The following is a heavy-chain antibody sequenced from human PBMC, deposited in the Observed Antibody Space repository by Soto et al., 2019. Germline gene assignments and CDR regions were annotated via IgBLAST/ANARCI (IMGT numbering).Heavy chain of an antibody. CDR3: ARVYYDILTGYYDYFDY. V-gene: IGHV1-3*01. D-gene: IGHD3-9*01. CDR1: GYTFTSYA. Sequence: ASVKVSCKASGYTFTSYAMHWVRQAPGQRLEWMGWINAGSGNTKYSQKFQGRVTITRDTSASTAYMELSSLRSEDTAVYYCARVYYDILTGYYDYFDYWGQGTLVTVSS. J-gene: IGHJ4*02. CDR2: INAGSGNT.